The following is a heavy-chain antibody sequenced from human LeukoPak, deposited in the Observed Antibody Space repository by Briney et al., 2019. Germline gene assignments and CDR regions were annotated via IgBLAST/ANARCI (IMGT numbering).Heavy chain of an antibody. J-gene: IGHJ4*02. CDR2: VKSETDGGTI. Sequence: GGSLRLSCVGSGFTFSNVWVSWVRLTPEKGLEWLGRVKSETDGGTIDHAAPVKGRFNISRDDSSNTVFLQMSSLKIDDTAVYYCTVDRLFFQFWGQGSLVTVSS. D-gene: IGHD3-3*01. CDR1: GFTFSNVW. V-gene: IGHV3-15*01. CDR3: TVDRLFFQF.